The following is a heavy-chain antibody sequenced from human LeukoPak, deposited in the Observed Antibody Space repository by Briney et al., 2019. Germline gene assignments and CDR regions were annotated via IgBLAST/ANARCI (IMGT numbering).Heavy chain of an antibody. Sequence: GGSLRLSCAASGFTFSSYSMNWVRQAPGKGLEWVSPISSSSYIYYADSVKGRFTISRDNAKNSLYLQMNSLRAEDTAVYYCARAPAYDFWSGYLDYWGQGTLVTVSS. CDR3: ARAPAYDFWSGYLDY. D-gene: IGHD3-3*01. J-gene: IGHJ4*02. V-gene: IGHV3-21*01. CDR1: GFTFSSYS. CDR2: ISSSSYI.